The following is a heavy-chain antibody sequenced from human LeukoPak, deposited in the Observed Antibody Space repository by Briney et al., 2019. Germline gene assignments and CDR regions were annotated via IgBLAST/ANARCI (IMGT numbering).Heavy chain of an antibody. V-gene: IGHV4-59*01. Sequence: SETLSLTCTVSGGSISSSYWSWIRQPPGKGLEWIGYIYYSGSTNYNPSLKSRVTISVDTSKNQFSLKLSSVTAADTAVYYCARGYYDILTGYYPLDYWGQGTLVTVSS. J-gene: IGHJ4*02. CDR1: GGSISSSY. CDR2: IYYSGST. CDR3: ARGYYDILTGYYPLDY. D-gene: IGHD3-9*01.